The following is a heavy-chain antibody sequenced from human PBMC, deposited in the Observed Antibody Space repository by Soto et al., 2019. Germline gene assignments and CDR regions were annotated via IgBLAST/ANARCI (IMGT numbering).Heavy chain of an antibody. D-gene: IGHD2-15*01. J-gene: IGHJ3*02. CDR2: ISSSSSTI. Sequence: EVPLVESGGGLVQPGGSLRLSCVASGFTFSSYSMNWVRQAPGKGLEWLSYISSSSSTIYYADSVKGRFTISRDNAKNSLYLQMNSLRAEDTAVYYCARGYCSGGSCYSGDAFDIWGQGTMVTVSS. V-gene: IGHV3-48*01. CDR1: GFTFSSYS. CDR3: ARGYCSGGSCYSGDAFDI.